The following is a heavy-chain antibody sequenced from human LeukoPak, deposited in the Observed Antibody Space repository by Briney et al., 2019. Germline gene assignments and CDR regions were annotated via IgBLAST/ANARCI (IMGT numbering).Heavy chain of an antibody. V-gene: IGHV4-39*02. CDR1: GGSISSSTFY. D-gene: IGHD3-22*01. CDR2: IFSGGST. J-gene: IGHJ4*02. CDR3: ARDLDHYYDSSGLFDY. Sequence: SETLSLTCTVSGGSISSSTFYWGWIRQPPGKGLEWIGSIFSGGSTYYNPSLKSRVTISVDTSKNQFSLKLSSVTAADTAVYYCARDLDHYYDSSGLFDYWGQGTLVTVSS.